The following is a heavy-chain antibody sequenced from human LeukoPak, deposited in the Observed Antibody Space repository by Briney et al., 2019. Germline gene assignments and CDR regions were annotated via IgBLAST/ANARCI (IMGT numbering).Heavy chain of an antibody. CDR3: AKDPIFSGSYGVFDF. D-gene: IGHD1-26*01. CDR2: IIDSGNSI. J-gene: IGHJ4*02. Sequence: AGGSLRLSCAASGFTFSSCAMSWVRQAPGKGLEWVSTIIDSGNSIYYADSVEGRFTISRDNSKDTLYLQMDSLRAGDTAVYYCAKDPIFSGSYGVFDFWGQGTLVTVSS. V-gene: IGHV3-23*01. CDR1: GFTFSSCA.